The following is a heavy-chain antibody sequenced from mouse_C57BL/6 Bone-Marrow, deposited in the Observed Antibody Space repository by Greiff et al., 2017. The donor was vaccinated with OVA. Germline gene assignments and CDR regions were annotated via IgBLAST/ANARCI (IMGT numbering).Heavy chain of an antibody. Sequence: VKLVESGPGLVKPSQSLFLTCSITGFPITSGYYWIWIRQSPGKPLEWMGYITHSGETFYNPSLQSPISITRETSKNQFFLQLNSVTTEDTAMYYCAGDSAVTTGFAYWGQGTLVTVSA. CDR3: AGDSAVTTGFAY. CDR1: GFPITSGYY. J-gene: IGHJ3*01. V-gene: IGHV12-3*01. D-gene: IGHD2-2*01. CDR2: ITHSGET.